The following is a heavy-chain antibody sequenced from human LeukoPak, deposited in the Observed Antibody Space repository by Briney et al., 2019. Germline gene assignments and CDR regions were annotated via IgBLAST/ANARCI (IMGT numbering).Heavy chain of an antibody. J-gene: IGHJ5*02. V-gene: IGHV1-69*05. CDR1: GGTFSSYA. Sequence: ASVKVSCKASGGTFSSYAISWVRQAPGQGLGWMGGIIPIFGTANYAQKFQGRVTITTDESTSTAYMELSSLRSEDAAVYYCARDGCSSTSCPYNWFDPWGQGTLVTVSS. CDR2: IIPIFGTA. D-gene: IGHD2-2*01. CDR3: ARDGCSSTSCPYNWFDP.